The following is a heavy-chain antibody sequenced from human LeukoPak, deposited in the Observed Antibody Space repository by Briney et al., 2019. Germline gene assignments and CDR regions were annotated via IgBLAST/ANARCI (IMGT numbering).Heavy chain of an antibody. J-gene: IGHJ4*02. CDR2: ISWNSGSI. CDR3: ARETPRRGETRDGYR. Sequence: GGSLRLSCAASGFTFDDYAMHWVRQAPGKGLEWVSGISWNSGSIHYADSVKGRFTISRDNAKNSLYLQMNSLRAEDTAVYYCARETPRRGETRDGYRWGQGTLVTVSS. D-gene: IGHD5-24*01. V-gene: IGHV3-9*01. CDR1: GFTFDDYA.